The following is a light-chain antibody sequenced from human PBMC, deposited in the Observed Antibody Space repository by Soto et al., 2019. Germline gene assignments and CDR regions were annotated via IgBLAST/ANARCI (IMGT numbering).Light chain of an antibody. Sequence: DIQMTQSPSTLSASVGDRVTITCRASQSISSWLSWYQQKPWKAPKLLIYKASSLEGGVPSRFSGRGSGPEFTLTISTLQPEQFANYYCQQDNNSPLTFGQGTR. CDR1: QSISSW. V-gene: IGKV1-5*03. CDR2: KAS. CDR3: QQDNNSPLT. J-gene: IGKJ5*01.